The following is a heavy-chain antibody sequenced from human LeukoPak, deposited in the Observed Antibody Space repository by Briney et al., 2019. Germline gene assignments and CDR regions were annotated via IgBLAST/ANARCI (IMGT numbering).Heavy chain of an antibody. CDR2: IYYSGST. V-gene: IGHV4-30-4*01. D-gene: IGHD6-19*01. CDR3: ARMTWGAVPGLDF. J-gene: IGHJ4*02. CDR1: GGSISSGDNY. Sequence: PSQTLSLTCTVSGGSISSGDNYWSRIRQPPGKGLEWIGHIYYSGSTYYNPSLKSRVTILVDTSSNQFSLKLKSVTAADTALYYCARMTWGAVPGLDFWGQGTLATVSS.